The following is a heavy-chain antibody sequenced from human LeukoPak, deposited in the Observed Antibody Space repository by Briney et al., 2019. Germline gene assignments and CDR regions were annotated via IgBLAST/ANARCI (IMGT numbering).Heavy chain of an antibody. V-gene: IGHV1-2*02. CDR2: INPNSGGT. CDR1: GYTFTGYY. J-gene: IGHJ4*02. D-gene: IGHD2-15*01. CDR3: SRDRYCSGGSCYCFDY. Sequence: ASVKVSCKASGYTFTGYYMHWVRQAPGQGLEWMGWINPNSGGTNYAQKFQGRVTMTRDTSISTAYMELSRLRSDDTPVYYWSRDRYCSGGSCYCFDYWGQGTLVTVSS.